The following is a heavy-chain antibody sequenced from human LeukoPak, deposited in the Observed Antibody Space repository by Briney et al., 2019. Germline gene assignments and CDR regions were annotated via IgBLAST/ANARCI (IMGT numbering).Heavy chain of an antibody. CDR2: IYPGDSDT. Sequence: PGESLKISCKGSGYGFTSYWIGWVRQMPGKGLEWMGIIYPGDSDTRFSPSFQGQVTISADKSISTAYLQWSSLKASDTAMYYCAGHGPTWAYYYDSSGYYDYWGQGILVSVSS. D-gene: IGHD3-22*01. V-gene: IGHV5-51*01. J-gene: IGHJ4*02. CDR3: AGHGPTWAYYYDSSGYYDY. CDR1: GYGFTSYW.